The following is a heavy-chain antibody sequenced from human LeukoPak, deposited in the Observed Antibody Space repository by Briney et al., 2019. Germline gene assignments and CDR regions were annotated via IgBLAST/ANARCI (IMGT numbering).Heavy chain of an antibody. J-gene: IGHJ6*02. CDR3: ARGITYYYGSGRTYYYYGMDV. D-gene: IGHD3-10*01. Sequence: SETLSLTCTVSGGSISSYYWSWIRQPPGKGLEWIGYIYYSGSTNYNPSLKSRVTISVDTSKNQFSLKLSSVTAADTAVYYCARGITYYYGSGRTYYYYGMDVWGQGTTVTVSS. CDR1: GGSISSYY. V-gene: IGHV4-59*08. CDR2: IYYSGST.